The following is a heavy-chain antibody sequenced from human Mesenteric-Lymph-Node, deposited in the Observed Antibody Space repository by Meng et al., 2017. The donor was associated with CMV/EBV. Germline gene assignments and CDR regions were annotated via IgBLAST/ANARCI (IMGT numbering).Heavy chain of an antibody. CDR1: GLTFSGYT. CDR3: VRDGSGYSYDKYYFDY. V-gene: IGHV3-21*01. D-gene: IGHD5-18*01. CDR2: ITSSSTYI. J-gene: IGHJ4*02. Sequence: GESLKISCAVSGLTFSGYTMDWVRQAPGKGLEWVSSITSSSTYIYYTDSVTGRFTISRDNAKNSLYLQMNSLRAEDTAVYYCVRDGSGYSYDKYYFDYWGQGTLVTVSS.